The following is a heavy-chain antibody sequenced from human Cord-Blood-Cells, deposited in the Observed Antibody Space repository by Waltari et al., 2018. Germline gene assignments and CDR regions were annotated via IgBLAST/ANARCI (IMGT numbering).Heavy chain of an antibody. CDR3: ASTQSDIVVVPAAFVY. Sequence: QVQLQQWGAGLLKPSETLSLTCAVYGGSFSGYYWSWIRQPPGKGLGWIGEINHSGSTNYNPALKSRVTISVDTSKNQFSLKLSSVTAADTAVYYCASTQSDIVVVPAAFVYWGQGTLVTVSS. J-gene: IGHJ4*02. V-gene: IGHV4-34*01. CDR1: GGSFSGYY. D-gene: IGHD2-2*01. CDR2: INHSGST.